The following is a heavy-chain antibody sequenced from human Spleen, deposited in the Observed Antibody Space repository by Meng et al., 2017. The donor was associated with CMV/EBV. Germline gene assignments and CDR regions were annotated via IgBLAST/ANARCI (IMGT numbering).Heavy chain of an antibody. V-gene: IGHV4-34*01. CDR3: ARDRVGSDAFDI. CDR2: VYRSGST. CDR1: GGSVSGYY. Sequence: SETLSLTCAIYGGSVSGYYWSWIRQPPGKGLEWIGEVYRSGSTNYNPSLKSRVTISVDTSKNQFSLKLSSVTAADTAVYYCARDRVGSDAFDIWGQGTMVTVSS. D-gene: IGHD2-2*01. J-gene: IGHJ3*02.